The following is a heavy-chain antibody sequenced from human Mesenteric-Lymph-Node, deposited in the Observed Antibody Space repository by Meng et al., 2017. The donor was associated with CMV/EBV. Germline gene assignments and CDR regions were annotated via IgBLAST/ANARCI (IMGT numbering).Heavy chain of an antibody. D-gene: IGHD1-7*01. V-gene: IGHV4-4*02. J-gene: IGHJ5*02. Sequence: SGGAVNRANWRRWVRQSPGKGLEWIGEIYHTGSITLNPSLKSRVTVSLDKSNNQFSLNLTSVTAADTAVYYCASHNWDYVENWFDPWGQGTLVTVSS. CDR1: GGAVNRANW. CDR2: IYHTGSI. CDR3: ASHNWDYVENWFDP.